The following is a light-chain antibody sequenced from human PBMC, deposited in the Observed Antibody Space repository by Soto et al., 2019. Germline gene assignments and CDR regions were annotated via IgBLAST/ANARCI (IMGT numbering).Light chain of an antibody. J-gene: IGLJ1*01. CDR2: DVS. CDR1: SSDVGGYNY. CDR3: CSYAGRYTFYV. Sequence: QSALTQPRSVSGSPGQSVTISCTGTSSDVGGYNYVSWYQQHPGKAPKVMIYDVSKRPSGVPDRFSGSKSGNTASLTISGLQAEDEADYYCCSYAGRYTFYVFGTGTKLTVL. V-gene: IGLV2-11*01.